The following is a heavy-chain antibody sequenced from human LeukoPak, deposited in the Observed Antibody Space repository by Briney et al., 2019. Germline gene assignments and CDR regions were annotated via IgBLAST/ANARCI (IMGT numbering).Heavy chain of an antibody. CDR2: ISAYNGYT. J-gene: IGHJ3*02. CDR1: GYTFTSYG. V-gene: IGHV1-18*01. D-gene: IGHD6-19*01. Sequence: GASVKVSCKASGYTFTSYGITWVRQAPGQGLEWVGWISAYNGYTNYGQKVQGRVTMTTDTSTSTAYMDLRGLRSDDTAVYYCARGRVAQWLVSYDAFDIWGQGTVVTVSS. CDR3: ARGRVAQWLVSYDAFDI.